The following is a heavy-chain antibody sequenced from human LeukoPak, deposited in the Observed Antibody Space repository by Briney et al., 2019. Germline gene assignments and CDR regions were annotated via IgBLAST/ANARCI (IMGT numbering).Heavy chain of an antibody. J-gene: IGHJ3*02. Sequence: SETLSLTCTVSGVSISSYYWSWIRQPPGKGLEWIGHIYYSGGANYNPSLKSRVTISLDTSRSQFSLKLSSVTAADKAVYYCARDGGYPLGAFDIWGLGTLVTVSS. V-gene: IGHV4-59*01. CDR3: ARDGGYPLGAFDI. CDR2: IYYSGGA. CDR1: GVSISSYY. D-gene: IGHD6-13*01.